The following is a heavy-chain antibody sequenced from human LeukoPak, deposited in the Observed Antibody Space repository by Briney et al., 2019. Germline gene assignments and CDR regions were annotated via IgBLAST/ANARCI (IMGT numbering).Heavy chain of an antibody. D-gene: IGHD2-15*01. CDR3: AREPGYCSGGSCYSLIWFDP. V-gene: IGHV3-21*01. Sequence: GGSLRLSCAASGFTFSSYSMNWVRQAPGKGLEWVSSISSSSYIYYAESVTGRFTIFTENAKKSPFFLMNSLRAEDTAVYYCAREPGYCSGGSCYSLIWFDPWGQGTLVTVSS. CDR2: ISSSSYI. CDR1: GFTFSSYS. J-gene: IGHJ5*02.